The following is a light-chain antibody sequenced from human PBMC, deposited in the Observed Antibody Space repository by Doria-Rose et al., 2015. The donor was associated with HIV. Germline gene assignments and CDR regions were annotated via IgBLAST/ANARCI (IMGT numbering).Light chain of an antibody. CDR2: DAS. CDR3: QQYGTSRGT. V-gene: IGKV3-20*01. J-gene: IGKJ5*01. Sequence: EIVLTQSPGTLSLSPGERATLSCRASQRVKSSYLAWYQQKPGQAPRLLIYDASTRATGIPDRCRGSGSGTDFTLTISRLEPEDVAVYYCQQYGTSRGTFGQGTRLEIK. CDR1: QRVKSSY.